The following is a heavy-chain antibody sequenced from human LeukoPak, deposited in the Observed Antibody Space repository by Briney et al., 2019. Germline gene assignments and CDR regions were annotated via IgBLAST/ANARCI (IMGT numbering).Heavy chain of an antibody. CDR1: GFTFSDYY. J-gene: IGHJ4*02. Sequence: PGGSLRLSCAASGFTFSDYYMTWIRQAPGKGLEWVAAISYDGSNKYYADSVKGRFTISRDNSKNTLYLQMNSLRAEDTAVYYCAKDIFKAAVASMDYWGQGTLVTVSS. V-gene: IGHV3-30*18. CDR2: ISYDGSNK. D-gene: IGHD6-19*01. CDR3: AKDIFKAAVASMDY.